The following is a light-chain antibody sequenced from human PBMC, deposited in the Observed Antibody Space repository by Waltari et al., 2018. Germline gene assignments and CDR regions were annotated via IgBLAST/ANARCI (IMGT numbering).Light chain of an antibody. Sequence: AIQLTQSPSSLSASVGDRVTITCRASQGISSALAWYPQKPGKAPKLLIYDASSLESGVPSRFSGSGSGTDFTLTISSLQAEDVAVYYCHQYCSTPLTFGQGTKVDIK. CDR3: HQYCSTPLT. CDR1: QGISSA. CDR2: DAS. V-gene: IGKV1-13*02. J-gene: IGKJ1*01.